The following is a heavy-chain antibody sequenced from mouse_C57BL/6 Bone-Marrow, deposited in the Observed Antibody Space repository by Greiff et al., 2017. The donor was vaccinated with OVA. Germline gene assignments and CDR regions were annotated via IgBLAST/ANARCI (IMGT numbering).Heavy chain of an antibody. CDR2: ISSGGSYT. CDR1: GFTFSSYG. D-gene: IGHD1-1*01. V-gene: IGHV5-6*02. Sequence: EVKLVESGGDLVKPGGSLKLSCAASGFTFSSYGMSWVRQTPDKRLEWVATISSGGSYTYYPDSVKGRFTLSRDKAKNTLSLQMSSLKSMSTAMDFCAVTTVKIYYAMDYWGQGTSVTVSS. CDR3: AVTTVKIYYAMDY. J-gene: IGHJ4*01.